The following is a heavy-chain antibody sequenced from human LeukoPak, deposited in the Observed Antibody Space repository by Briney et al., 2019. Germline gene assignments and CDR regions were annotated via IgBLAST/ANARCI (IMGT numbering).Heavy chain of an antibody. CDR1: GFTFSAYA. CDR2: ISNNGGSS. CDR3: AKLGYSSGWYDFQIDAFDF. Sequence: GGSLRLSCSASGFTFSAYAMYWVRQAPGKGLEYVSGISNNGGSSFYADSVKGRFTISRDNSKNTLYLQMSSLRAEDTAVYYCAKLGYSSGWYDFQIDAFDFWGQGTMVTVSS. D-gene: IGHD6-19*01. V-gene: IGHV3-64*03. J-gene: IGHJ3*01.